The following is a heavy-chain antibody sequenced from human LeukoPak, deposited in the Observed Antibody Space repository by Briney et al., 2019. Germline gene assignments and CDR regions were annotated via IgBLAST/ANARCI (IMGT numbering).Heavy chain of an antibody. CDR3: ARDCSGGSCYGAFDI. V-gene: IGHV4-30-4*01. Sequence: SQTLSLTCTVSGASIRSGDYYWSWIRQPPGKGLEWIGYIYDSGSTYYNPSLKSRITISVDTSENRFSLKLSSVTATDTAVYYCARDCSGGSCYGAFDIWGQGTMVTVPS. D-gene: IGHD2-15*01. J-gene: IGHJ3*02. CDR1: GASIRSGDYY. CDR2: IYDSGST.